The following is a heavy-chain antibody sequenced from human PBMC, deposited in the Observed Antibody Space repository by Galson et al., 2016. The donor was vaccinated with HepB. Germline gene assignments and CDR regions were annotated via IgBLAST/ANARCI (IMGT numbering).Heavy chain of an antibody. J-gene: IGHJ6*02. CDR2: IYNDGSGT. D-gene: IGHD6-13*01. V-gene: IGHV3-74*01. CDR3: ARELAGAGRWGMDV. Sequence: SLRLSCAASGFTFSTHWMHWVRQGPGKGLVWVSRIYNDGSGTSYADSVRGRFTISRDNAKNTLYPQMNRLRAEDTAVYYCARELAGAGRWGMDVWGQGTTVTVS. CDR1: GFTFSTHW.